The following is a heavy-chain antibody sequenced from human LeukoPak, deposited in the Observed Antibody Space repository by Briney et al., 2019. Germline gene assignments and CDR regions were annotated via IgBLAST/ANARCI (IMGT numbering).Heavy chain of an antibody. V-gene: IGHV4-34*01. CDR2: INHSGST. CDR3: ARGRSNYYGMDV. D-gene: IGHD1-26*01. Sequence: PSETLSLTCAVYGGSFSGYYWSWIRQPPGKGLEWIGEINHSGSTNYNPSLKSRVTISVDTSKNLFSLKVSSVTAADTAVYYCARGRSNYYGMDVWGQGTTVTVSS. J-gene: IGHJ6*02. CDR1: GGSFSGYY.